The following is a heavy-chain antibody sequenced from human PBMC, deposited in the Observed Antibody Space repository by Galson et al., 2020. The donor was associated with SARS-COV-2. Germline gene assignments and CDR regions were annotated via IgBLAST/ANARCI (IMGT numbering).Heavy chain of an antibody. CDR1: GFTLSSYG. Sequence: GGSLRLSCAASGFTLSSYGMHWVRQAPGKGLEWVAVIWYDGSNKYYADSVKGRFTISRDNSKNTPYLQMNSLRAEDTAVYYCAGDGKQQRLDYWGQGTLVTVSS. J-gene: IGHJ4*02. D-gene: IGHD6-19*01. CDR2: IWYDGSNK. V-gene: IGHV3-33*01. CDR3: AGDGKQQRLDY.